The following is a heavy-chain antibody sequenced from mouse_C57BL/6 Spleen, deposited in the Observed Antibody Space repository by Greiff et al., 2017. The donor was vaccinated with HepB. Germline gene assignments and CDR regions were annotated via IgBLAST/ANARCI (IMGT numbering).Heavy chain of an antibody. J-gene: IGHJ2*01. CDR2: ISYDGSN. CDR3: ARDNRGYFDY. V-gene: IGHV3-6*01. CDR1: GYSITSGYY. Sequence: EVQLQQSGPGLVKPSQSLSLTCSVTGYSITSGYYWNWIRQFPGNKLEWMGYISYDGSNNYNPSLKNRISITRDTSKNQFFLKLNSVTTEDTATYYCARDNRGYFDYWGQGTTLTVSS.